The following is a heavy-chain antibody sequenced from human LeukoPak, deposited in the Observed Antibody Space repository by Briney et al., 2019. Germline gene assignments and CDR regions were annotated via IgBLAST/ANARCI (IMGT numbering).Heavy chain of an antibody. CDR1: EFSFSTYG. Sequence: PGGSLRLSCAASEFSFSTYGMHWVRQAPGKGLEWVAFIRNDGSNKYYGDSVKGRFTIFRDILKNTLYLQMNSLKAEDTAAYYCARGGRIPFDYWGQGTLVTVSS. D-gene: IGHD3-16*01. CDR3: ARGGRIPFDY. J-gene: IGHJ4*02. CDR2: IRNDGSNK. V-gene: IGHV3-30*02.